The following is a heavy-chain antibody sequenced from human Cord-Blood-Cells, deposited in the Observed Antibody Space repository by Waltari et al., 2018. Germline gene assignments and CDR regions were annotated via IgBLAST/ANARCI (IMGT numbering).Heavy chain of an antibody. CDR2: IYYSGST. D-gene: IGHD6-13*01. CDR3: ARAIAAAGAFDI. V-gene: IGHV4-59*01. CDR1: GGSISSYY. J-gene: IGHJ3*02. Sequence: QVQLQESGPGLVKPSETLSLTCTVSGGSISSYYWSWIRQPPGKGLEWIGYIYYSGSTNSNPSLKSRVTISVDTSKNQFALKLSSVTAADTAVYDCARAIAAAGAFDIWGQGTMVTVSS.